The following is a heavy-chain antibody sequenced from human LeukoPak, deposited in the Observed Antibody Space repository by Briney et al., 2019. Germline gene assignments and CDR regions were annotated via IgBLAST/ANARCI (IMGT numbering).Heavy chain of an antibody. CDR2: IYTSGST. V-gene: IGHV4-4*07. CDR1: GGSISSYY. J-gene: IGHJ4*02. Sequence: SETLSLTCTVSGGSISSYYWSWIRQPAGKGLEWIGRIYTSGSTNYNPSLKSRVTMSVDTFKNQFSLKLSSVTAADTAVYYCARDPDLAYCGGDCYLDWGQGTLVTVSS. CDR3: ARDPDLAYCGGDCYLD. D-gene: IGHD2-21*02.